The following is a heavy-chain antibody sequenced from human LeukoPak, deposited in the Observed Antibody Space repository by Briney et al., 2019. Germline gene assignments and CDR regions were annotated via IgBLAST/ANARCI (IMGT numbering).Heavy chain of an antibody. CDR1: GFTFTAYH. V-gene: IGHV1-2*02. D-gene: IGHD7-27*01. J-gene: IGHJ4*02. CDR3: ARGPHWDPHFDY. CDR2: INPNSGGT. Sequence: ASVKVSCKASGFTFTAYHMHWVRQAPGQGLEWMGWINPNSGGTNYQGRVTMTRDTSISTAYMELSGLGSDDTAVYYCARGPHWDPHFDYWGQGTLVTVSS.